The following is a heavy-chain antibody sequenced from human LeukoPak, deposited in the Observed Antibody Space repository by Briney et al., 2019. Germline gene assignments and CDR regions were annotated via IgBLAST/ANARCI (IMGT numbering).Heavy chain of an antibody. CDR1: GFTFSSYA. V-gene: IGHV3-23*01. CDR2: ISGSGGST. CDR3: AKDRDDYVWGSYLGAFDI. Sequence: GGSLRLSCAASGFTFSSYAMSWVRQAPGKGLGWVSLISGSGGSTYYADSVKGRFTISRDNSKNTLYLQMNSLRAEDTAVFYCAKDRDDYVWGSYLGAFDIWGQGTMVTVSS. J-gene: IGHJ3*02. D-gene: IGHD3-16*01.